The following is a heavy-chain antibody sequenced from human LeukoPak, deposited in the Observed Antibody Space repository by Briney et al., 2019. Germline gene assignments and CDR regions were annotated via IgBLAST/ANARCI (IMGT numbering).Heavy chain of an antibody. J-gene: IGHJ4*02. CDR2: INPNSGGT. CDR1: GYTFTGYY. CDR3: ARGTNTVTTPGVDY. D-gene: IGHD4-17*01. V-gene: IGHV1-2*02. Sequence: ASVKVSCKASGYTFTGYYMHWVRQAPGQGLEWMGWINPNSGGTNYAQKFQGRVTITRDTSISTAYMELSRLRSEDTAVYYCARGTNTVTTPGVDYWGQGTLVTVSS.